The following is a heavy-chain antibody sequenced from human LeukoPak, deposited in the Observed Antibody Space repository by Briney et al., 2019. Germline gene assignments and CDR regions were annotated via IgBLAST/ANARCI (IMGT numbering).Heavy chain of an antibody. J-gene: IGHJ4*02. D-gene: IGHD5-18*01. CDR3: AKGGYSYGIDY. CDR2: ISSSSSTI. Sequence: GGSLRLSCTASGFTFGDYGMSWVRQAPGKGLEWVSYISSSSSTIYYADSVKGRFTISRDNAKNSLYLQMNSLRAEDTAVYYCAKGGYSYGIDYWGQGTLVTVSS. V-gene: IGHV3-48*01. CDR1: GFTFGDYG.